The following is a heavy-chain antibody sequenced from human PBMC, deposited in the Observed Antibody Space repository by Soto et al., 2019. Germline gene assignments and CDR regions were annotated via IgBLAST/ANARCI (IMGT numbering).Heavy chain of an antibody. CDR1: GFTFSSYA. J-gene: IGHJ5*02. V-gene: IGHV3-30-3*01. CDR3: ARAGNGGTFSDWFDP. D-gene: IGHD2-15*01. Sequence: QVQLVESGGGVVQPGRSLRLSCAASGFTFSSYAMHWVGQAPGKGLEWVAVISYDGSNKYYVDSVKGRFTISRDNSKNTLYLQMNNLRAEDTAVYYCARAGNGGTFSDWFDPWGQGTLVTVSS. CDR2: ISYDGSNK.